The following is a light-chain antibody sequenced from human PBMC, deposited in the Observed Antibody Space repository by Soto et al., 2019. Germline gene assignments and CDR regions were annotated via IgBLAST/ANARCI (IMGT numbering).Light chain of an antibody. Sequence: QSVLTQPPSVSGAPGQRVTISCTGSSSNIGAGYDVHWYQQLPGTAPKLLIYGNSNRPSGVPDRFSGSKSGTSASLAITGLQAEDEADYHCQSYDSRLSAVVFGGGTQLTVL. CDR3: QSYDSRLSAVV. J-gene: IGLJ2*01. V-gene: IGLV1-40*01. CDR2: GNS. CDR1: SSNIGAGYD.